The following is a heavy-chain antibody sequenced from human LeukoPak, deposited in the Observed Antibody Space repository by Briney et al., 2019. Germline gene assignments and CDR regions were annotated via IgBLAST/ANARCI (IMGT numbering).Heavy chain of an antibody. Sequence: PGGSLRLSCAASGFTFSSYAMHWVRQAPGKGLEWVAVISYDGSNKYYADSVKGRFTISRDNSKNTLYLQMNSLRAEDTAVYYCASCSALGPPWYYGMDVWGQGTTVTVSS. J-gene: IGHJ6*02. D-gene: IGHD2-15*01. CDR3: ASCSALGPPWYYGMDV. V-gene: IGHV3-30-3*01. CDR1: GFTFSSYA. CDR2: ISYDGSNK.